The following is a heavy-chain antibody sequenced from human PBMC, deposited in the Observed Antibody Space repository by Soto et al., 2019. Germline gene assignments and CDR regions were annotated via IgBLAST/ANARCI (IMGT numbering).Heavy chain of an antibody. Sequence: SETLSLTCTVSGVSIISYYWSWILQPPGKGLEWIGYIYYSGSTNYNPSLKSRVTISVDTSKNQFSLKLSSVTAADTAVYYCARLAPSPPLLPKPFDYWGQGPLVTVSS. CDR1: GVSIISYY. D-gene: IGHD2-15*01. J-gene: IGHJ4*02. CDR3: ARLAPSPPLLPKPFDY. V-gene: IGHV4-59*01. CDR2: IYYSGST.